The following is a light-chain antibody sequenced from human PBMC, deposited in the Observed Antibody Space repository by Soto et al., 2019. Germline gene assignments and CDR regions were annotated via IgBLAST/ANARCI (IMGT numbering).Light chain of an antibody. Sequence: QSALTQPRSVSGSPGQSVTISCNGTSSDVGGYNYVSWYQQHPGKAPKLMIYDVSKRPPGVPDRFSGSKSGNTASLTISGLQAVDEADYYCCSYAGSYTWVFGGGTKVTVL. CDR1: SSDVGGYNY. CDR2: DVS. J-gene: IGLJ2*01. V-gene: IGLV2-11*01. CDR3: CSYAGSYTWV.